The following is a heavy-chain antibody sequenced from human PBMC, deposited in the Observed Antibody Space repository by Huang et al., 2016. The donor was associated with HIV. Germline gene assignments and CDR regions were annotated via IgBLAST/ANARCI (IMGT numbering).Heavy chain of an antibody. D-gene: IGHD1-7*01. CDR2: IKPDESEK. CDR3: ATKTAAMDI. CDR1: TFTFGAYW. V-gene: IGHV3-7*01. Sequence: VESGGRSVQPGGSIRLSCVGSTFTFGAYWMSWVRQPPGKGLGWVANIKPDESEKYYVDSVKGRFNISRDNAKKVLFLQMDNLTVDDTAIYFCATKTAAMDIWGQGTTVTVSS. J-gene: IGHJ6*02.